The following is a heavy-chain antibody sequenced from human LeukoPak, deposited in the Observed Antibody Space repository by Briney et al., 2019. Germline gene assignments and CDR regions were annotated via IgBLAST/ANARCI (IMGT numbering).Heavy chain of an antibody. Sequence: PSETLSLTCAVSGGSLTSTNWWSWVRPSPEKGLEWIGQIYHSGATNYNPSLKSRVTISVDTSKNQFSLKLGSVTVADTAVYYCARDPGLMVRGSRRGYDGNYYYMDVWGKGTTVTISS. V-gene: IGHV4-4*02. J-gene: IGHJ6*03. CDR2: IYHSGAT. D-gene: IGHD3-10*01. CDR3: ARDPGLMVRGSRRGYDGNYYYMDV. CDR1: GGSLTSTNW.